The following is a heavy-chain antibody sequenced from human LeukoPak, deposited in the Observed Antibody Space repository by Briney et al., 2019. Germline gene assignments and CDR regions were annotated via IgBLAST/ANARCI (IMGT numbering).Heavy chain of an antibody. CDR2: IRSKAYGGTT. D-gene: IGHD3-22*01. CDR1: GFTFGDYA. J-gene: IGHJ4*02. V-gene: IGHV3-49*04. Sequence: GGSLRLSCTASGFTFGDYAMSWVRQAPGKGLEWVGFIRSKAYGGTTEYAASVKGRFTISRDDSKSIAYLQMNSLKTEDTAVYYCTRKSLRDHYLVYDSSGYYIDYWGQGTLVTVSS. CDR3: TRKSLRDHYLVYDSSGYYIDY.